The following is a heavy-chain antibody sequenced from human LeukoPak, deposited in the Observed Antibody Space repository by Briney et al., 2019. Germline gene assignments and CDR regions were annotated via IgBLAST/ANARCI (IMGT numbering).Heavy chain of an antibody. CDR2: IYYSGST. J-gene: IGHJ4*02. Sequence: SQTLSLTCTVSGGSISSGGYYWRWIRQHPGKGLGWIGYIYYSGSTYYNPSLKSRVTISVDTSKNQFSLKLSSVTAADTAVYYCARGATVTTRGFDYWGQGTLVTVSS. CDR3: ARGATVTTRGFDY. V-gene: IGHV4-31*03. D-gene: IGHD4-17*01. CDR1: GGSISSGGYY.